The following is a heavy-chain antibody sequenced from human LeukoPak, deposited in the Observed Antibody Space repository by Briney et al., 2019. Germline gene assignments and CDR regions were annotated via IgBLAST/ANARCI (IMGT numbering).Heavy chain of an antibody. CDR3: ARGSAPRPGY. CDR2: IHYSGST. D-gene: IGHD6-6*01. CDR1: GGSFSDYY. Sequence: SETLSLTCAVYGGSFSDYYWSWIRQPPGKGLEWIGYIHYSGSTNYNPSLKSRVTISADTSKNQISLSLRSVTAADTAIYYCARGSAPRPGYWGQGTLVTVSS. J-gene: IGHJ4*02. V-gene: IGHV4-59*12.